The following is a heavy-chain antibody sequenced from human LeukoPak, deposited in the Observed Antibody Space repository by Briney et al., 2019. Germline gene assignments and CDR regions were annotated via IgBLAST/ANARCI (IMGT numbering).Heavy chain of an antibody. J-gene: IGHJ4*02. CDR1: GYTFIDYY. V-gene: IGHV1-2*02. Sequence: ASVKVSCKASGYTFIDYYTHWVRQAPGQGLEWMGWINPNSGGTNYAQNFQGRATMTRDTSISTAYMELSRLRSDDTAVYYCARDKTTVANDFWGQGTLVTVSS. CDR3: ARDKTTVANDF. CDR2: INPNSGGT. D-gene: IGHD4-17*01.